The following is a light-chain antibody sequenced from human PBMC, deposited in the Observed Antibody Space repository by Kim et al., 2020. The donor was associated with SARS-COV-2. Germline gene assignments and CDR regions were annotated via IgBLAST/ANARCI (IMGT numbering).Light chain of an antibody. V-gene: IGLV3-1*01. CDR2: QDS. CDR3: QAWDSSHVV. CDR1: KLGDKY. Sequence: VAPGQTASITCSGDKLGDKYACWYQQKPGQSPVLVIYQDSKRPSGIPVRFSGSNSGNTATLTISGTQAMDEADYYCQAWDSSHVVFGGGTQLTVL. J-gene: IGLJ2*01.